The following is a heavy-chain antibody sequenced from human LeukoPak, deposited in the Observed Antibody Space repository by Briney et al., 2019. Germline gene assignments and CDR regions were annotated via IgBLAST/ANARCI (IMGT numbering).Heavy chain of an antibody. V-gene: IGHV3-15*07. CDR1: GFTFSNAW. D-gene: IGHD3-22*01. J-gene: IGHJ4*02. CDR3: ITDLSRYHYAGSDYY. Sequence: GGSLRLSCAASGFTFSNAWMNWVRQAPGKGLEWVGRIKSKTDGGTTDYAAPVKGRFTISRDDSKNTLYMQMNRLKTEDTAVYYCITDLSRYHYAGSDYYWGQGTLVTVSS. CDR2: IKSKTDGGTT.